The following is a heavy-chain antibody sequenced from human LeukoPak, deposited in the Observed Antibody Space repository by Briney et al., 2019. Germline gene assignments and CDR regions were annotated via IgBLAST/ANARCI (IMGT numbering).Heavy chain of an antibody. J-gene: IGHJ6*02. CDR1: GYTFTSYY. Sequence: ASVKVSCKASGYTFTSYYMHWVRQAPGQGLEWMGIINPSGGSTSYAQKFQGRVTITRDTSASTAYMELSSLRSEDTAVYYCARGGIVGAGYYYGMDVWGQGTTVTVSS. D-gene: IGHD1-26*01. CDR3: ARGGIVGAGYYYGMDV. CDR2: INPSGGST. V-gene: IGHV1-46*01.